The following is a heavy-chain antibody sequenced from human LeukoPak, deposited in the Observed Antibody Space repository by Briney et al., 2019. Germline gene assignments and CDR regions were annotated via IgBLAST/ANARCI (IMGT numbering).Heavy chain of an antibody. D-gene: IGHD6-13*01. Sequence: EASVKVSCKASGYTFTGYYMHWVRQAPGKGLEWMGGFDPEDGETIYAQKFQGRVTMTEDTSTDTAYMELSSLRSEDTAVYYCATDREGIAAAGQFDYWGQGTLVTVSS. CDR1: GYTFTGYY. J-gene: IGHJ4*02. CDR3: ATDREGIAAAGQFDY. V-gene: IGHV1-24*01. CDR2: FDPEDGET.